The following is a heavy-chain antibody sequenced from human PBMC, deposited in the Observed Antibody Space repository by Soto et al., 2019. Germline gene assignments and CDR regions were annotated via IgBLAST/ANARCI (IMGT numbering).Heavy chain of an antibody. V-gene: IGHV3-21*01. Sequence: GGSLRLSCAASGFTFSSYSMNWVRQAPGKGLEWVSSISSSSSYIYYADSVKGRFTISRDNAKNSLYLQMNSLRAEDTAVYYCARRGVQDGWFDPWGQGTLVTVSS. D-gene: IGHD3-10*01. CDR3: ARRGVQDGWFDP. CDR1: GFTFSSYS. CDR2: ISSSSSYI. J-gene: IGHJ5*02.